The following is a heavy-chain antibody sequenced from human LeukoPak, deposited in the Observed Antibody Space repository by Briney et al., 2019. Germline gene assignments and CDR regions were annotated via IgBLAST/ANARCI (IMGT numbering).Heavy chain of an antibody. V-gene: IGHV3-23*01. CDR3: AKYTERAFDI. D-gene: IGHD2-2*02. J-gene: IGHJ3*02. CDR1: GFTFNGYA. CDR2: ISPTGAGT. Sequence: PGGSLRLSCAASGFTFNGYAMSCVRQAPGKGLEWVSAISPTGAGTYYADSVKGLFTISRDNSKNTLYLQMNSLRAEDTAVYYCAKYTERAFDIWGQGTMVTVSS.